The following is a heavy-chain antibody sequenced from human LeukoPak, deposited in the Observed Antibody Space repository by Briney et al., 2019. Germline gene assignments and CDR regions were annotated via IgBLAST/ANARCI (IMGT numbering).Heavy chain of an antibody. Sequence: QTGGSLRRSCAGYGFTFSGYGMHWVGQAPGKGLEGVAFIRYDGSNKYYAASVKGRFTISRDNSKNTLYLKMNSLRGEDTAVYYCAAPTGGIVGWLVLDFDYWGQGTLVTVSS. CDR1: GFTFSGYG. D-gene: IGHD6-19*01. CDR2: IRYDGSNK. J-gene: IGHJ4*02. V-gene: IGHV3-30*02. CDR3: AAPTGGIVGWLVLDFDY.